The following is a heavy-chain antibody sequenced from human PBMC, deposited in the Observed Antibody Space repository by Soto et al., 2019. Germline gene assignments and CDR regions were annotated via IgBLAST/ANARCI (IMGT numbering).Heavy chain of an antibody. CDR3: ARGSTVAAILFDY. J-gene: IGHJ4*02. V-gene: IGHV4-31*03. CDR1: GDSISSVGYY. CDR2: IYYSGST. Sequence: SETLSLTCTVSGDSISSVGYYWSWIRQHPGKGLEWIGYIYYSGSTYYNPSLKSRVIISVDTSKNQFSLKLSSVTAADTAVYYCARGSTVAAILFDYWGQGTLVTVSS. D-gene: IGHD2-15*01.